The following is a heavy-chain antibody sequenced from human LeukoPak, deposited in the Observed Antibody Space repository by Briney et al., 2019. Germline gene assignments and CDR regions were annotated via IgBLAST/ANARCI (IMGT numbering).Heavy chain of an antibody. CDR3: ARGLPGFY. V-gene: IGHV3-53*01. Sequence: GGSLRLSCAASGFTVSSNYMSWVRQAPGKGLKWVSVIYSGGSPSYADSVKGRFTISRDNSKNTLYLQMNSLRADDTAVYYCARGLPGFYWGQGTLVTVSS. CDR2: IYSGGSP. CDR1: GFTVSSNY. J-gene: IGHJ4*02.